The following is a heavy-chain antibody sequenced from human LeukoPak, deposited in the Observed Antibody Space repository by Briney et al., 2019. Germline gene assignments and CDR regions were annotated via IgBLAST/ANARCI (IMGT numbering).Heavy chain of an antibody. CDR2: ISDGGDGT. V-gene: IGHV3-23*01. Sequence: PGGSLRLSCEASGFTLRSYAMSWVRQAPGKGLEWVADISDGGDGTHYADSVKGRFTISRDNPKNIVFLQLNSLRAQDTAIYYCVRVNYGGNSGYHFDLWGQGTLVTVSS. CDR3: VRVNYGGNSGYHFDL. D-gene: IGHD4-23*01. CDR1: GFTLRSYA. J-gene: IGHJ4*02.